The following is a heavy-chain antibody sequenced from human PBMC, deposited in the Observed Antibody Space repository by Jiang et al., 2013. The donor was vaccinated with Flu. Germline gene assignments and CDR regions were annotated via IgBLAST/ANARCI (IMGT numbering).Heavy chain of an antibody. CDR1: GDTFSNSV. V-gene: IGHV1-69*01. J-gene: IGHJ6*04. Sequence: SGAEVKKPGSSVKVSCKASGDTFSNSVIAWVRQAPGQGLEWMGGVIPIYGTANYAEKLQGRVTITADASTNMGYMELRSLRSEDTAVYYCARGNNYGMGYYYYAMDTVGNGTTVTVSS. CDR3: ARGNNYGMGYYYYAMDT. D-gene: IGHD5-18*01. CDR2: VIPIYGTA.